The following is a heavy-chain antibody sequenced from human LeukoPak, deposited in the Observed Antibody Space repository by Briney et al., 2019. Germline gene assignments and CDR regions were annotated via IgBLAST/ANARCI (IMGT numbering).Heavy chain of an antibody. J-gene: IGHJ3*02. D-gene: IGHD3-22*01. CDR1: GGTFSSYA. V-gene: IGHV1-69*04. Sequence: SVKVSCKASGGTFSSYAISWVRQAPGQGLEWMGRIIPILGIANYAQKFQGRVTITADKSTSTAYMELSSLRSEDTAVYYCASATYYDSSGYQSHAFDIWGQGTMVTVSS. CDR3: ASATYYDSSGYQSHAFDI. CDR2: IIPILGIA.